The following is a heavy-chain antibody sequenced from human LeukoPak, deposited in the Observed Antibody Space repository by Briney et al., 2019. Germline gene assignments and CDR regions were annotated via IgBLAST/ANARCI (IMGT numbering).Heavy chain of an antibody. Sequence: PSETLSLTCAVYGGSFSGYYWSWIRQPPGKGLEWIREINHSGSTNYNPSLKSRVTISVDTSKNQFSLKLSSVTAADTAVYYCAREFSGSAFDYWGQGTLVTVSS. CDR1: GGSFSGYY. J-gene: IGHJ4*02. CDR3: AREFSGSAFDY. V-gene: IGHV4-34*01. D-gene: IGHD3-10*01. CDR2: INHSGST.